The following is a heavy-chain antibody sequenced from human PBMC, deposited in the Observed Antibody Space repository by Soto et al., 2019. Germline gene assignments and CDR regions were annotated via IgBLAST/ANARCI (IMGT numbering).Heavy chain of an antibody. D-gene: IGHD2-2*02. V-gene: IGHV3-73*02. CDR2: IRSRANNYAT. CDR3: SRGQGAAIGDYYYHGMDV. Sequence: EVQLVESGGGLVQPGGSLKLSCTASGFIFSGSAIHWVRQASGKGLEWVGRIRSRANNYATSSAASVKGRFFFSRDDSKNTAYLQMNTLKTEDMAVYYCSRGQGAAIGDYYYHGMDVWGQGTTVTVSS. J-gene: IGHJ6*02. CDR1: GFIFSGSA.